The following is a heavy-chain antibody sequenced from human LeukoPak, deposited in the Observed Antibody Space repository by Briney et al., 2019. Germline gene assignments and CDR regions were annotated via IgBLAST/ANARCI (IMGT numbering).Heavy chain of an antibody. CDR1: GYTFTSYD. CDR3: ARGRSKRSSGKDERGWYFDL. CDR2: MNPNSGNT. V-gene: IGHV1-8*01. Sequence: ASVKVSCKASGYTFTSYDINWVRQATGQGLEWMGWMNPNSGNTGYAQKFQGRVTMTRNTSISTAYMELSSLRSEDTAVYYCARGRSKRSSGKDERGWYFDLWGRGTLVTVSS. D-gene: IGHD6-19*01. J-gene: IGHJ2*01.